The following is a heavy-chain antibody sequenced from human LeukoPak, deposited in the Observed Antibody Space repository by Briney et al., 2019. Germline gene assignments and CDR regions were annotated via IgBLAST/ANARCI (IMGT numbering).Heavy chain of an antibody. CDR2: IYYSGST. Sequence: PSETLSLTCTVSGGSISSSSYYWGWIRQPPGKGLEWIGSIYYSGSTYYNPSLKSRVTISVDTSKNQFSLKLSSVTPEDTAVYYCARRLTQYDCFDPWGQGILVTVSS. CDR3: ARRLTQYDCFDP. CDR1: GGSISSSSYY. J-gene: IGHJ5*02. V-gene: IGHV4-39*01. D-gene: IGHD2-2*01.